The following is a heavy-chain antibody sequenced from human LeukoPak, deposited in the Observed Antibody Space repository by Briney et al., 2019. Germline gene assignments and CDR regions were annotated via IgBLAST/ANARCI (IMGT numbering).Heavy chain of an antibody. J-gene: IGHJ4*02. Sequence: SSETLSLTCTLSCASISIACWSCIRQPAGKGLAWLGFIYTSGSTNYNPSLKSRVTMSVDTSKNQFSLKLSSVTAADTAVYYCARGSGVGYGDYEGFDYWGQGTLVTVSS. D-gene: IGHD4-17*01. CDR3: ARGSGVGYGDYEGFDY. V-gene: IGHV4-4*07. CDR1: CASISIAC. CDR2: IYTSGST.